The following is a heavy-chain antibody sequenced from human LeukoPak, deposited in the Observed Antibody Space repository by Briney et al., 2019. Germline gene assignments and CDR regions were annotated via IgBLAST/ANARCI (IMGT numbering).Heavy chain of an antibody. CDR2: INSDGSST. D-gene: IGHD6-13*01. Sequence: PGGSLRLSCAASGFTFSSYWMHWVRQAPGKGLVWVSRINSDGSSTSYADSVKGRFTISRDNAKNTLYLQMNSLRAEDTAVYYCARDDSSSWLRSYYYYGMDVWGQGTTVTVSS. CDR3: ARDDSSSWLRSYYYYGMDV. J-gene: IGHJ6*02. V-gene: IGHV3-74*01. CDR1: GFTFSSYW.